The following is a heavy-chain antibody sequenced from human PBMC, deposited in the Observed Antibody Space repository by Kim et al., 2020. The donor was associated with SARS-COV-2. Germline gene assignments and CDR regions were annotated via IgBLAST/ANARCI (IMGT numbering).Heavy chain of an antibody. CDR1: GFTFSSYG. Sequence: GGSLRLSCAASGFTFSSYGMHWVRQAPGKGLEWVAVIWYDGSNKYYADSVKGRFTISRDNSKNTLYLQMNSLRAEDTAVYYCARDEGESFWARGPLYGMDVWGQGTTVTVSS. D-gene: IGHD3-16*01. V-gene: IGHV3-33*08. CDR3: ARDEGESFWARGPLYGMDV. J-gene: IGHJ6*02. CDR2: IWYDGSNK.